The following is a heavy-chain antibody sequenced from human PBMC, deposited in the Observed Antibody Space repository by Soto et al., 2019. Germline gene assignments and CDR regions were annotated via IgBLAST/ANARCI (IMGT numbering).Heavy chain of an antibody. CDR3: ARGGGYYYGMDV. J-gene: IGHJ6*02. D-gene: IGHD3-16*01. Sequence: PSVKVSCKASGYTFTSYAMHWVRQAPGQRLEWMGWINAGNGNTKYSQKFQGRVTITRDTSASTAYMELSSLRSEDTAVYYCARGGGYYYGMDVWGQGTTVTVSS. CDR1: GYTFTSYA. CDR2: INAGNGNT. V-gene: IGHV1-3*01.